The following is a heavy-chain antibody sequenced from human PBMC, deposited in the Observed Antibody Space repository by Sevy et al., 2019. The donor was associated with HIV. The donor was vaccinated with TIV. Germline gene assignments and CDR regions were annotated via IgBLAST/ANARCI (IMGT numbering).Heavy chain of an antibody. CDR2: IIPILGTV. Sequence: ASVKVSCKATGGTFRTYGISWVRQAPGQGLEWMGGIIPILGTVNYAQKFQGRVTITADESTKTAYMELSSLRSEDTAVYYCARDGPRGDDFWSGYYEGGYYYGMDVWGQGTTVTVSS. V-gene: IGHV1-69*13. J-gene: IGHJ6*02. CDR3: ARDGPRGDDFWSGYYEGGYYYGMDV. CDR1: GGTFRTYG. D-gene: IGHD3-3*01.